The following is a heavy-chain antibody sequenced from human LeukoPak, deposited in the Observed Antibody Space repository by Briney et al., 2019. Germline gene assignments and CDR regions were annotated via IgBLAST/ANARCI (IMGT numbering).Heavy chain of an antibody. CDR1: GFTFSSYE. D-gene: IGHD1-7*01. J-gene: IGHJ4*02. V-gene: IGHV3-48*03. Sequence: PGGSLRLSCAASGFTFSSYEMNWVRQAPGKGLEWVSYISSSGSTIYYADSVKGRFTISRDNAKNSLYLQMNSLRAEDTAVYYCARDSITGTTIPFDYWGQGTLVTVSS. CDR2: ISSSGSTI. CDR3: ARDSITGTTIPFDY.